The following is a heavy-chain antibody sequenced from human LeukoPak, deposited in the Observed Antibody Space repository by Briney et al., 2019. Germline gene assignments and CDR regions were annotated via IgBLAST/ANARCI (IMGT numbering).Heavy chain of an antibody. Sequence: GASVKVSCKASGYTFTGYYMHWVRQAPGQGLEWMGWINPNSGGTNYAQKFQGWVTMTRDTSISTAYMELSRLRSDDTAVYYCAREQQLVQTTPYYYYYYGMDVWGQGTTVTVSS. J-gene: IGHJ6*02. CDR2: INPNSGGT. V-gene: IGHV1-2*04. CDR3: AREQQLVQTTPYYYYYYGMDV. CDR1: GYTFTGYY. D-gene: IGHD6-13*01.